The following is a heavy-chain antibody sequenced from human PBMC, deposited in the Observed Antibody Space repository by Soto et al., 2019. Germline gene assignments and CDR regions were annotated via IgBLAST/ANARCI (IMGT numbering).Heavy chain of an antibody. CDR3: AKERTYYYDSSGPFGY. V-gene: IGHV3-23*01. CDR1: GFTFSSYA. CDR2: ISGSGGST. Sequence: GGSVRLSCAASGFTFSSYAMSWVRQAPGKGLEWVSAISGSGGSTYYADSVKGRFTISRDNSKNTLYLQMNSLRAEDTAVYYCAKERTYYYDSSGPFGYWGQGTLVTVSS. D-gene: IGHD3-22*01. J-gene: IGHJ4*02.